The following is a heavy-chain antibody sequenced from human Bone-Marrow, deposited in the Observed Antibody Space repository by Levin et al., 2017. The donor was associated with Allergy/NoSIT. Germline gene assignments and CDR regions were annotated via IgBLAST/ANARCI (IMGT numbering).Heavy chain of an antibody. J-gene: IGHJ3*02. Sequence: GGSLRLSCAASGFTFSSYWMHWVRQAPGKGLVWVSRINSDGSSTSYADSVKGRFTISRDNAKNTLYLQMNSLRAEDTAVYYCARIDCSGGSCYSGTDAFDIWGQGTMVTVSS. V-gene: IGHV3-74*01. CDR3: ARIDCSGGSCYSGTDAFDI. CDR2: INSDGSST. CDR1: GFTFSSYW. D-gene: IGHD2-15*01.